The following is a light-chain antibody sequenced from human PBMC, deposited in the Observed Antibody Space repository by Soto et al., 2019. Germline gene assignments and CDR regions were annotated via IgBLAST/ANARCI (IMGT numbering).Light chain of an antibody. V-gene: IGKV1-5*03. CDR2: DAS. Sequence: DIQMTQSPSTLSASVGDRVTITCRTSQSITNCLAWYQQKPGKAPKLLIFDASSLRSGVPSRFSGSGSGTEFTLTISSLQPEDFVTYYCQQHNPYSPYTFGQGTKLEIK. J-gene: IGKJ2*01. CDR1: QSITNC. CDR3: QQHNPYSPYT.